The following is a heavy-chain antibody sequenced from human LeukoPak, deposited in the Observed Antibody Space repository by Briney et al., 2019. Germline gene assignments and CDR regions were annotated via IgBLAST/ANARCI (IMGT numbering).Heavy chain of an antibody. CDR1: GFTFSKDD. CDR3: TKEFCGSRAACAGGSYYDF. J-gene: IGHJ2*01. V-gene: IGHV3-13*01. Sequence: GGSLKLSCAASGFTFSKDDFHWVRQAPGKGLEWVAAIGVTGDTYYADSVKGRFTISREDAANSLYLQMRSLGAGDTALYYCTKEFCGSRAACAGGSYYDFWGRGALVTVSS. D-gene: IGHD2-15*01. CDR2: IGVTGDT.